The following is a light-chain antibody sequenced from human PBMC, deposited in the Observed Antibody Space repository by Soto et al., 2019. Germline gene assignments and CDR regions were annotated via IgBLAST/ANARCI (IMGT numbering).Light chain of an antibody. Sequence: QSVLTQPPSASGTPGQRVTISCSGSSSNIGSNYVYWYQQLPGTAPKLLIYRNNQRPSGVPDRFSGSKSGTSASLAISGLRSEDEADYYCAAWDDSLSGFVVFGGWTKVTVL. CDR3: AAWDDSLSGFVV. J-gene: IGLJ2*01. CDR2: RNN. CDR1: SSNIGSNY. V-gene: IGLV1-47*01.